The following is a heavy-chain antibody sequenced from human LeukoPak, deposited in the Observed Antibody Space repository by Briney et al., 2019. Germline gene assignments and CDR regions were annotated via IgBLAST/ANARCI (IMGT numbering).Heavy chain of an antibody. CDR2: IRSSSSYI. V-gene: IGHV3-21*01. CDR1: GLTFSSYS. D-gene: IGHD3-9*01. J-gene: IGHJ4*02. CDR3: ARVSYDILTGYSYIDY. Sequence: GGSLRLSCAASGLTFSSYSMNWVRQAPGKGLEWVSSIRSSSSYIYYADSVKGRFTISRDNAKNSLYLQMNSLRAEDTAVYYCARVSYDILTGYSYIDYWGQGTLVTVSS.